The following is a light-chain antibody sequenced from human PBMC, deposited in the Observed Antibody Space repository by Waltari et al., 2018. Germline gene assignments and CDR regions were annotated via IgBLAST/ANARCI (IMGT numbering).Light chain of an antibody. V-gene: IGLV2-14*03. CDR2: DVT. CDR1: GSAVGASDY. Sequence: QSALTQPASVSGSPGQSITISCSGVGSAVGASDYVSWHQHHPDKAPQVIIYDVTNRPSGVSDRFSASKSANTASLTISRLQPEDEADYYCFSQTLDGLVLFGGGTRLTVL. J-gene: IGLJ2*01. CDR3: FSQTLDGLVL.